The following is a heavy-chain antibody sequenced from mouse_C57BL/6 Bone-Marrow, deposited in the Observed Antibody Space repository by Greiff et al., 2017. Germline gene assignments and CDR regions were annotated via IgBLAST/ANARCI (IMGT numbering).Heavy chain of an antibody. V-gene: IGHV1-19*01. D-gene: IGHD1-1*01. Sequence: VQLQQSGPVLVKPGASVKMSCKASGYTFTDYYMNWVKQSHGKSLEWIGVINPYNGGTSYNQKFKGKATLTVDKSSSTAYMELNSLTSEDSAVYYCARRPTYGYAMDYWDQGTSVTVSS. CDR3: ARRPTYGYAMDY. CDR1: GYTFTDYY. CDR2: INPYNGGT. J-gene: IGHJ4*01.